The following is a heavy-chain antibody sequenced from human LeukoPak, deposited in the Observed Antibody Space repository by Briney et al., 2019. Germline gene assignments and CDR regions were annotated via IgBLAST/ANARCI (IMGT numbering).Heavy chain of an antibody. J-gene: IGHJ5*02. D-gene: IGHD6-6*01. V-gene: IGHV1-8*01. CDR1: GYTFTRYD. CDR3: ARVRIAAANWFDP. Sequence: ASVKVSCKASGYTFTRYDINWVRQPTGQGLEWMGWMNPNSGNTGYAQKFQGRVTMTRNTSISTAYMELSSLRSEDTAVYYCARVRIAAANWFDPWGEGTLVAVSS. CDR2: MNPNSGNT.